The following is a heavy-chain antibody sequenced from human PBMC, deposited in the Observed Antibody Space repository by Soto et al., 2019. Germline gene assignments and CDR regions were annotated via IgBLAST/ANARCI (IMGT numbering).Heavy chain of an antibody. CDR1: GFTFSSDG. Sequence: GSLRLSCAASGFTFSSDGMHWVRQAPGKGLEWVAVISYDGSNKYYADSVKGRFTISRDNSKNTLYLQMNSLRAEDTAVYYCAQARGIQLWSYFDYWGQGTLVTVSS. CDR3: AQARGIQLWSYFDY. D-gene: IGHD5-18*01. CDR2: ISYDGSNK. V-gene: IGHV3-30*18. J-gene: IGHJ4*02.